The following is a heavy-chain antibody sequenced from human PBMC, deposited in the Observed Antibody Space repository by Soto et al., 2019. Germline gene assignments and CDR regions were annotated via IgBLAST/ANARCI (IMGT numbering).Heavy chain of an antibody. CDR1: GFTFSSYG. V-gene: IGHV3-30*18. Sequence: PGGSLRLSCAAPGFTFSSYGMHCVRQAPGKGLEWVAVISYDGSNKYYADSVKGRFTISRDNSKNTLYLQMNSLRAEDTAVYYWAKDFVKMATINLDDWGQGTLVTVSS. CDR2: ISYDGSNK. J-gene: IGHJ4*02. CDR3: AKDFVKMATINLDD. D-gene: IGHD5-12*01.